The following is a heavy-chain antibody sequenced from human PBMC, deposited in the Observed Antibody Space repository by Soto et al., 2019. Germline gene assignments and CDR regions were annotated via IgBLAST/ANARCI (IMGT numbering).Heavy chain of an antibody. J-gene: IGHJ4*02. CDR3: GRDQGYSYGFDY. V-gene: IGHV3-30-3*01. D-gene: IGHD5-18*01. CDR2: ISYDGSNK. CDR1: GFTFSSYA. Sequence: QVQLVESGGGVVQPGRSLRLSCAASGFTFSSYAMHWVRQAPGQGLEWVAVISYDGSNKYYADSLKGRFTISRDNSKNTLYLQMNSLRAEDTAVYYCGRDQGYSYGFDYWGQGTLVTVSS.